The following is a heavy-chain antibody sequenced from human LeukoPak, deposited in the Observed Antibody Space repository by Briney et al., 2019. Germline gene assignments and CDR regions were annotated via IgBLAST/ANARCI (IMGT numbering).Heavy chain of an antibody. V-gene: IGHV3-20*04. D-gene: IGHD5-12*01. CDR1: GFTFDDYG. Sequence: GGSLRLSCAASGFTFDDYGMSWVRQAPGKGLEWVSGINWNGGSTGYADSVKGRFTISRDNAKNSLYLQMNSLRAEDTAVYYCARVPDMVPTYDAFDIWGQGTMVTVSS. CDR3: ARVPDMVPTYDAFDI. J-gene: IGHJ3*02. CDR2: INWNGGST.